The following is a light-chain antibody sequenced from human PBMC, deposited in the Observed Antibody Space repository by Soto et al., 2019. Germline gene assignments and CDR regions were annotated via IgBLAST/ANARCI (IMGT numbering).Light chain of an antibody. CDR2: GAS. V-gene: IGKV3-20*01. CDR3: QHYGGSPWT. Sequence: PGERATLSCSASQSVSSNYLAWYQQKPGQAPRLLIYGASSRATGIPDRFSGSGSGTDFTLTISRLEPEDFAVYYCQHYGGSPWTFGQGTKVDIK. CDR1: QSVSSNY. J-gene: IGKJ1*01.